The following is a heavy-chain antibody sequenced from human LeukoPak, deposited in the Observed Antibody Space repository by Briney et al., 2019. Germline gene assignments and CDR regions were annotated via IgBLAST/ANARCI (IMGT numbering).Heavy chain of an antibody. J-gene: IGHJ4*02. CDR3: AKGSSRPLQLWYMFDY. CDR1: GFTFSSYA. D-gene: IGHD5-18*01. CDR2: ISGSGGST. V-gene: IGHV3-23*01. Sequence: GGSLRLSCAASGFTFSSYAMSWVRQASGKGLEWVSAISGSGGSTYYADSVKGRFTISRDNSKNTLYLQMNSLRAEDTAVYYCAKGSSRPLQLWYMFDYWGQGTLVTVSS.